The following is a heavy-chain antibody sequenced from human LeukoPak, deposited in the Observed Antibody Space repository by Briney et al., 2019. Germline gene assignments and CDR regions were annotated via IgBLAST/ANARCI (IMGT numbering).Heavy chain of an antibody. CDR3: AKGPNYDVLTGWRKTYNAFDI. D-gene: IGHD3-9*01. Sequence: GRSLRLSCVASGFIFSDYGMHWVRQAPGKGLEWVAFIRFDGTNKYYADSVKGRFTISRDNSKNTLYLQVNSLRPEDTAVYYCAKGPNYDVLTGWRKTYNAFDIWGQGTMVTVSS. CDR2: IRFDGTNK. CDR1: GFIFSDYG. J-gene: IGHJ3*02. V-gene: IGHV3-30*02.